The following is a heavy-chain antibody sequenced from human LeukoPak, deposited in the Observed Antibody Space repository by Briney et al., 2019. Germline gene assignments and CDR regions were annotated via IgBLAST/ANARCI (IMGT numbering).Heavy chain of an antibody. D-gene: IGHD1-1*01. CDR3: ARDERVKGTDY. V-gene: IGHV3-53*01. J-gene: IGHJ4*02. Sequence: GGSLRLSCAAPGFTFSSNYMSWVRQAPGKGLEWVSVIYSGGSTYYADSVKGRFTISRDNSKNTLYLQMNSLRAEDTAVYYCARDERVKGTDYWGQGTLVTVSS. CDR1: GFTFSSNY. CDR2: IYSGGST.